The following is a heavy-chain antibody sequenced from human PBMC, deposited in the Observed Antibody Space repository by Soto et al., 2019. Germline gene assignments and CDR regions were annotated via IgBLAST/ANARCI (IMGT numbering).Heavy chain of an antibody. Sequence: PGGSLRLSCVASGRTFSGYPMSWVRQAPGKGLQWVSSISVDAGTTYYADSVKGRFTISRDNSKNTLYLQMNSLRAEDTAAYYCAKDGIRANNFDNWGPGTLVTVSS. CDR1: GRTFSGYP. CDR3: AKDGIRANNFDN. CDR2: ISVDAGTT. J-gene: IGHJ4*02. V-gene: IGHV3-23*01.